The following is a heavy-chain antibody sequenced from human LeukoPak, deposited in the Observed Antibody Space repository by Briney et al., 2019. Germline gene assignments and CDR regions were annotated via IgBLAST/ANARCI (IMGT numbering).Heavy chain of an antibody. J-gene: IGHJ4*02. Sequence: ASVKVSCKASGYTFTGYYMHWVRQAPGQGLEWMGWINPNSGGTNYAQKFQGRVTMTRDTSISTAYMELSRLRSDDTAVYYCARRIAVGPLADYWGQGTLVTVSS. CDR1: GYTFTGYY. D-gene: IGHD6-19*01. V-gene: IGHV1-2*02. CDR3: ARRIAVGPLADY. CDR2: INPNSGGT.